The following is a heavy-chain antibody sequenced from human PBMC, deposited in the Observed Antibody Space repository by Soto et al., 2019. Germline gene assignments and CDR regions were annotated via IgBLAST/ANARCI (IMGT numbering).Heavy chain of an antibody. Sequence: QVQLVQSGAEVKKPGASVKVSCKASGYTFSTYDIEWVRLATGQGLEWMGSMNPNTGNTDYAQKFQGRVTMTMTTSIRTAYMELSSLRSEDTAIYYCARTMGGIAAAGSDFWGQGTLVTVSA. CDR1: GYTFSTYD. CDR3: ARTMGGIAAAGSDF. V-gene: IGHV1-8*01. CDR2: MNPNTGNT. J-gene: IGHJ4*02. D-gene: IGHD6-13*01.